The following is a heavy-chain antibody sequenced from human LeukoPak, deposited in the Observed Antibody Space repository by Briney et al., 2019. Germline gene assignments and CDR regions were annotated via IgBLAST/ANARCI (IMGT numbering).Heavy chain of an antibody. CDR2: ISAYNGNT. D-gene: IGHD2-2*02. CDR1: GYTFTSYG. Sequence: ASVTVSFKASGYTFTSYGISRVRQATGQGLEWIGWISAYNGNTNYAQKLQGRVTMTTDTSTSTAYMELRSLRSDDTAVYYCAREYASYTDNWFDPWGQGTLVTVSS. V-gene: IGHV1-18*01. CDR3: AREYASYTDNWFDP. J-gene: IGHJ5*02.